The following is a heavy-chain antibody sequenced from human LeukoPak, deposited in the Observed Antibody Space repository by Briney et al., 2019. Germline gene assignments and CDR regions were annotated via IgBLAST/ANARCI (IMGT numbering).Heavy chain of an antibody. J-gene: IGHJ4*02. D-gene: IGHD2-15*01. CDR3: AYLGYCSGGSCYGVDY. V-gene: IGHV1-69*13. Sequence: SVKVSCKASGGTFSSYAISWVRQAPGQGLEWMGGIIPIFGTANYAQKFQGRVTITADESTSTAYMELSSLRSEDTAVYYCAYLGYCSGGSCYGVDYWGQGTLVTVSS. CDR2: IIPIFGTA. CDR1: GGTFSSYA.